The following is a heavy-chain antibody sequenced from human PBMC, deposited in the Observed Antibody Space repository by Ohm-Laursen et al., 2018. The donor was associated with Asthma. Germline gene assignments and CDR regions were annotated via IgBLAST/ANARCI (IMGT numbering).Heavy chain of an antibody. CDR3: ARVFPWYYYGSGSY. V-gene: IGHV3-48*02. Sequence: SLRLSCAASGFTFSSYSMNWVRQAPGKGLEWVSYISSSSSTIYYADSVKGRFTISRDNAKNSLYLQMNSLRDEDTAVYYCARVFPWYYYGSGSYWGQGTLVTVSS. CDR1: GFTFSSYS. D-gene: IGHD3-10*01. J-gene: IGHJ4*02. CDR2: ISSSSSTI.